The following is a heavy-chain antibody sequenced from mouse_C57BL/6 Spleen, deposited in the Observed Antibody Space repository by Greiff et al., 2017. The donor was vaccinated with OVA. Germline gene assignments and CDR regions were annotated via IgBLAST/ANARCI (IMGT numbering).Heavy chain of an antibody. V-gene: IGHV1-15*01. CDR3: TRDHYYGSSHVYYFDY. Sequence: QVQLQQSGAELVRPGASVTLSCKASGYTFTDYEMHWVKQTPVHGLEWIGAIDPETGGTAYNQKFKGKAILTADKSSSTAYMELRSLTSEDSAVYDCTRDHYYGSSHVYYFDYWGQGTTLTVSS. J-gene: IGHJ2*01. CDR2: IDPETGGT. CDR1: GYTFTDYE. D-gene: IGHD1-1*01.